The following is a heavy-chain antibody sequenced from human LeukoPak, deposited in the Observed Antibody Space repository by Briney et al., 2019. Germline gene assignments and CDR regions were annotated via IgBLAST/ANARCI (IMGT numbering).Heavy chain of an antibody. D-gene: IGHD6-19*01. J-gene: IGHJ4*02. V-gene: IGHV3-23*01. CDR2: ISGSGGST. Sequence: PGGSLRLSCAASGFTFSSYAMSWVRQAPGKGLEWVSAISGSGGSTYYADSVKGRFTISRDNSKNTLYLQMNSLGAEDTAVYYCAKDRYSSGWYLTAYFDYWGQGTLVTVSS. CDR3: AKDRYSSGWYLTAYFDY. CDR1: GFTFSSYA.